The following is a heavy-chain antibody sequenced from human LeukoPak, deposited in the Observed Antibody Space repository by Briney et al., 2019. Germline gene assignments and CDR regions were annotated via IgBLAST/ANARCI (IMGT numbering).Heavy chain of an antibody. CDR2: IYSGGST. V-gene: IGHV3-53*01. Sequence: GGFLRLSCAASGFTVNSNYMNWVRQAPGKGLEWVSVIYSGGSTYYADSVKGRFTISRDNSKNTLYLQMNSLRAEDTAVYYCAKDLLLDPWGQGTLVTVSS. D-gene: IGHD3-10*01. CDR1: GFTVNSNY. J-gene: IGHJ5*02. CDR3: AKDLLLDP.